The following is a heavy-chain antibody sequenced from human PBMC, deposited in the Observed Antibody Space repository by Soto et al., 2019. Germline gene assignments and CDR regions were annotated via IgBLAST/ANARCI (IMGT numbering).Heavy chain of an antibody. V-gene: IGHV1-69*02. D-gene: IGHD5-18*01. CDR3: ARGGGAYSY. Sequence: QVQLVQSGAEVKEPGSSVNVSCKASGGTFSSYTISWVRQAPGQGLEWMGRIIPIFGVADYAQKFQGSLTITADKSTSTAYMELSSLKYKDTAVYYCARGGGAYSYWGQGTLVTVS. J-gene: IGHJ1*01. CDR2: IIPIFGVA. CDR1: GGTFSSYT.